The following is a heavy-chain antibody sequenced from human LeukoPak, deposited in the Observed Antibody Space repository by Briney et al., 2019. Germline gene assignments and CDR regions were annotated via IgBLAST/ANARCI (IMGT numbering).Heavy chain of an antibody. V-gene: IGHV4-34*01. CDR2: INHSGST. Sequence: SETLSLTCAVYGGSFSGYYWSWIRQPPGKGLEWIGEINHSGSTNYNPSLKSRVTISVDTSKNQFSLKLSSVTAADTAVYYCARGPLRSEDYWGQGTLVTVSS. D-gene: IGHD4-17*01. CDR1: GGSFSGYY. J-gene: IGHJ4*02. CDR3: ARGPLRSEDY.